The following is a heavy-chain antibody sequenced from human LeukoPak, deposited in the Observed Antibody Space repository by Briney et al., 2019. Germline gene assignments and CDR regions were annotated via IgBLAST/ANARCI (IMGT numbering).Heavy chain of an antibody. CDR1: GGSISNGDYY. CDR3: ARVGDWGFWFDP. V-gene: IGHV4-30-4*01. Sequence: PSETLSLTCTVSGGSISNGDYYWSWIRQPPGKGLEWIGNIFYSGTTYYNPSLKSRVTLSVDRSKNQFSLKLSSVSAADTAVYYCARVGDWGFWFDPWGQGTLVTVSS. J-gene: IGHJ5*02. D-gene: IGHD7-27*01. CDR2: IFYSGTT.